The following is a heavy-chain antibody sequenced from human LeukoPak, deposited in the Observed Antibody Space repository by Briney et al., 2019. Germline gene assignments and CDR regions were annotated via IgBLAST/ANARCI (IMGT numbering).Heavy chain of an antibody. Sequence: RSQTLSLTCAISGDSVSSNSAAWNGIRQSPSRGLEWLGRTYYRSKWYTYYAVSVKSRISINRDTSKNQISLQLNSVTPEDTAVYYCARSTGPIDYWGQGTLVTVSS. CDR2: TYYRSKWYT. CDR1: GDSVSSNSAA. D-gene: IGHD1-1*01. V-gene: IGHV6-1*01. CDR3: ARSTGPIDY. J-gene: IGHJ4*02.